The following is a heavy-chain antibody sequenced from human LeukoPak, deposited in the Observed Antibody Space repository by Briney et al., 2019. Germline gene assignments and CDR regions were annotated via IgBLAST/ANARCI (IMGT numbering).Heavy chain of an antibody. CDR1: GGSIGSYY. V-gene: IGHV4-59*01. CDR2: IYYSGST. D-gene: IGHD5-18*01. Sequence: KPSETLSLTCTVSGGSIGSYYWSWIWQPPGKGLEWIGYIYYSGSTNYNPSLKSRVTISVDTSKNQFSLKLSSVTAADTAVYYCARVDTAMDPFFDYWGQGTLVTVSS. CDR3: ARVDTAMDPFFDY. J-gene: IGHJ4*02.